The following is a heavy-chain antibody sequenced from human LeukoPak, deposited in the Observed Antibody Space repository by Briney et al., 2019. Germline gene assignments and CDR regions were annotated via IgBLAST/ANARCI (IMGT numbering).Heavy chain of an antibody. J-gene: IGHJ4*02. CDR1: GFTFSSYE. CDR3: TITVATSIDY. Sequence: GGSLRLSCAASGFTFSSYEMNWVRQAPGKGLEWVGRIKRKTDGGTTDYAAPVKGRFTISRDDSKNTLYLQMNSLNIEDTAVYYCTITVATSIDYWGQGTLVTVSS. V-gene: IGHV3-15*01. CDR2: IKRKTDGGTT. D-gene: IGHD5-12*01.